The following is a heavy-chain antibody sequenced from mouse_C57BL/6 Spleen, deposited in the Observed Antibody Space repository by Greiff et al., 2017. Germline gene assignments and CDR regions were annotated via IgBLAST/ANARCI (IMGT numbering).Heavy chain of an antibody. J-gene: IGHJ4*01. CDR3: ARSTEDAMDY. CDR2: INPNNGGT. Sequence: EVQLQQSGPALVKPGASVKISCKASGYTFTDYYMNWVKQSHGKSLEWIGDINPNNGGTSYNQKFKGKATLTVDKSSSTAYMELRSLTSEDSAVYYGARSTEDAMDYWGQGASVTVSS. CDR1: GYTFTDYY. V-gene: IGHV1-26*01.